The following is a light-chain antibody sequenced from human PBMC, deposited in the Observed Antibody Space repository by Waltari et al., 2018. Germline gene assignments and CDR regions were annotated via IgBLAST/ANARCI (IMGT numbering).Light chain of an antibody. V-gene: IGLV2-23*02. CDR1: SSDVGDYPL. Sequence: SALTQPASVSGAPGQPVTISCIEISSDVGDYPLLPWYQRHPGGAPKLLIYEVSKRPSGVSNRFSGSKSGKTASLTISGLQAEDEADYYCCAFAGRGIYVFGSGTQVTVL. CDR2: EVS. J-gene: IGLJ1*01. CDR3: CAFAGRGIYV.